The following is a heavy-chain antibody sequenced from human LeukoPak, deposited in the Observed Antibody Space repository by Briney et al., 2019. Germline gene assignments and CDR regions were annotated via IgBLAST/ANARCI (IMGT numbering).Heavy chain of an antibody. CDR1: GGTFSSYA. V-gene: IGHV1-69*13. CDR2: IIPIFGTA. J-gene: IGHJ4*02. Sequence: SVKVSCKASGGTFSSYAISWVRQAPGQGLEWMGGIIPIFGTANYAQKFQGRVTITVDESTSTAYMELSSLRSEDTAVYYCARDYYGSGSYYKPFDYWGQGTLVTVSS. D-gene: IGHD3-10*01. CDR3: ARDYYGSGSYYKPFDY.